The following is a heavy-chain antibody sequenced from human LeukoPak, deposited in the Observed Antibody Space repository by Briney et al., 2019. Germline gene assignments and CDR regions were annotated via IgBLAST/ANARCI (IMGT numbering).Heavy chain of an antibody. J-gene: IGHJ4*02. CDR2: IYHSGST. V-gene: IGHV4-30-2*01. D-gene: IGHD5-18*01. CDR3: ARDQVELWSPFWDY. Sequence: PSQTLSLTCTVSGGSISSGGYYWSWIRQPPGKGLEWIGCIYHSGSTYYNPSLKSRVTISVDRSKNQFSLKLSSVTAADTAVYYCARDQVELWSPFWDYWGQGTLVTVSS. CDR1: GGSISSGGYY.